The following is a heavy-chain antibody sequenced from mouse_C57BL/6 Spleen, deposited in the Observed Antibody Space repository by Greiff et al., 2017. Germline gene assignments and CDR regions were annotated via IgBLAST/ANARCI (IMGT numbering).Heavy chain of an antibody. CDR3: ARGGYGNYLYAMDD. V-gene: IGHV1-47*01. CDR2: FHPYNDDT. J-gene: IGHJ4*01. CDR1: GYTFTTYP. D-gene: IGHD2-1*01. Sequence: VQLVESGAELVKPGASVKMSCKASGYTFTTYPIEWMKQNHGKSLEWIGNFHPYNDDTKYNEKFKGKATLTVEKSSSTVYLELSRLTSDDSAVYSCARGGYGNYLYAMDDWGQGTSVTVSS.